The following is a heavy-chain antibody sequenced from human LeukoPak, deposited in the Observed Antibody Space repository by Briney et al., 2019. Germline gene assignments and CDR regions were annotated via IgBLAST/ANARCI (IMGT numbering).Heavy chain of an antibody. CDR1: GFTFSTHW. CDR2: ISGDGTMT. D-gene: IGHD3-10*01. V-gene: IGHV3-74*01. Sequence: PGGSLRLSCAASGFTFSTHWMYWVRHAPGKELVWVSRISGDGTMTNYADSVKGRFTISRDNAKDTLFLQMTSLRVEDTAVYSCASLLTPYHGSGGGGVDVWGQGTTVTVSS. J-gene: IGHJ6*02. CDR3: ASLLTPYHGSGGGGVDV.